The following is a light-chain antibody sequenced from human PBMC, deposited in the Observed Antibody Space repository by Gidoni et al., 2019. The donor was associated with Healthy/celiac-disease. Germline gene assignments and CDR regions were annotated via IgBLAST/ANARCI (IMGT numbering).Light chain of an antibody. CDR1: SSNIGAGYD. V-gene: IGLV1-40*01. J-gene: IGLJ2*01. Sequence: QSVLTQPPSVSGAPGQRVTISCTGSSSNIGAGYDVHWYQQLPGTAPKLLIYGNSNRPSGVPDRFSCSKSGPSASLAITGLQAEDEADYYCQSYDSSLSGVVFGGGTKLTVL. CDR2: GNS. CDR3: QSYDSSLSGVV.